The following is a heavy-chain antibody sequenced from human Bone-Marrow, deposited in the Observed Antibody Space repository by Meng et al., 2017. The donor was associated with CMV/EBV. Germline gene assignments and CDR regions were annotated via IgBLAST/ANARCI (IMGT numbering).Heavy chain of an antibody. CDR1: GFTFSSYA. V-gene: IGHV3-30-3*01. CDR2: ISYDGSNK. D-gene: IGHD3-3*01. CDR3: ARDRAFLRFLEWLPAYYFDY. J-gene: IGHJ4*02. Sequence: GGFLRLSCAASGFTFSSYAMHWVRQAPGKGLEWVAVISYDGSNKYYADSVKGRFTISRDNSKNTLYLQMNSLRAEDTAVYYCARDRAFLRFLEWLPAYYFDYWGQGTLVTVSS.